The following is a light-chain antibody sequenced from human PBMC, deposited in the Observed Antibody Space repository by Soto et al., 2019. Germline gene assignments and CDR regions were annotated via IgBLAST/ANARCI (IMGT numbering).Light chain of an antibody. CDR3: YSYTSGSTYV. Sequence: QSVLTQPASVSVSPGQSITISCTGTSSDVGGYNYVSWYQQHPGKAPKLVIYDVSTRPSGVSNRFSGSKSGNTASLTISGLQAEDEADYYCYSYTSGSTYVFGTGTKVTVL. V-gene: IGLV2-14*01. CDR1: SSDVGGYNY. J-gene: IGLJ1*01. CDR2: DVS.